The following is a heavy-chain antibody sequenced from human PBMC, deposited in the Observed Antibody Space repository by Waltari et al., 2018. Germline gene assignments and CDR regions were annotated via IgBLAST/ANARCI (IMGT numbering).Heavy chain of an antibody. CDR1: GYTFNTSD. V-gene: IGHV1-8*03. CDR2: MNPNSGDS. Sequence: QVQLVQSGAEVKEPGASVKVSCKASGYTFNTSDINWVRQDTGQGLEWKGWMNPNSGDSNYAQKFRGRVIISRDTSTTTVFMELSSLTSDDTAVYYCARGRDQGSGSHYVIFDSWGQGTLVTVSS. CDR3: ARGRDQGSGSHYVIFDS. D-gene: IGHD3-10*01. J-gene: IGHJ4*02.